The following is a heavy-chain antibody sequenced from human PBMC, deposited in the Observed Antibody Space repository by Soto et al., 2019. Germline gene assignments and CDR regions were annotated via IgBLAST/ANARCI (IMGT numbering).Heavy chain of an antibody. V-gene: IGHV1-69*01. CDR1: GGTFSTDA. D-gene: IGHD1-1*01. CDR2: IIPMFGPA. Sequence: QVQLVQSRAEVREPGSSVTVSCKASGGTFSTDAISWVRQAPGQGLEWMGGIIPMFGPANYAREFQGRVTITADESTSTTYLELSSLRSEDTAVYYCAGVRITVTTEGWFDPWGQGTLVTVSS. J-gene: IGHJ5*02. CDR3: AGVRITVTTEGWFDP.